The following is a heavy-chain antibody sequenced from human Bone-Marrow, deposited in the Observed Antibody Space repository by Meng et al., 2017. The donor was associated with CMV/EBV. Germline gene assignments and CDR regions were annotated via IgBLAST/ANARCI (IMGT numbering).Heavy chain of an antibody. CDR1: GFTFSSYG. D-gene: IGHD4-17*01. Sequence: LSGAASGFTFSSYGMHWVRQAPGRGLEWVAVISYDGSNKYYADSVKGRFTISRDNSKNTLYLQMNSLRAEDTAVYYCAKYGDYSDWGQGTLVTVSS. V-gene: IGHV3-30*18. CDR2: ISYDGSNK. CDR3: AKYGDYSD. J-gene: IGHJ4*02.